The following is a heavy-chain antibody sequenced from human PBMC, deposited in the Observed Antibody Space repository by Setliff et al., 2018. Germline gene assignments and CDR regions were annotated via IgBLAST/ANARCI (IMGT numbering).Heavy chain of an antibody. CDR1: GYSFTSYY. Sequence: ASVKVSCKASGYSFTSYYMYWVRQAPGQGLEWMGTINTGGGSASIVDQFQGRVTMTRDTSASTVYMEMGNLTSDDTAVYYCARAGSAAAGRKGIFEHWGQGTLVTVSS. CDR3: ARAGSAAAGRKGIFEH. V-gene: IGHV1-46*01. J-gene: IGHJ4*02. D-gene: IGHD6-13*01. CDR2: INTGGGSA.